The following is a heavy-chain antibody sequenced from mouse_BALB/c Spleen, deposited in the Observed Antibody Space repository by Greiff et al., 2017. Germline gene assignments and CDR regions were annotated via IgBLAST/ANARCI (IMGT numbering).Heavy chain of an antibody. CDR2: IDPANGNT. V-gene: IGHV14-3*02. Sequence: VQLQQSGAELVKPGASVKLSCTASGFNIKDTYMHWVKQRPEQGLEWIGRIDPANGNTKYDPKFQGKATITADTSSNTAYLQLSSLTSEDTAVYYCAREGYDYDGYYYAMDYWGQGTSVTVSS. D-gene: IGHD2-4*01. CDR3: AREGYDYDGYYYAMDY. J-gene: IGHJ4*01. CDR1: GFNIKDTY.